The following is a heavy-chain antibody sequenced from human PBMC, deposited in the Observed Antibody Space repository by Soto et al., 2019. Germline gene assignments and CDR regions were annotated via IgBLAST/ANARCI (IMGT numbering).Heavy chain of an antibody. V-gene: IGHV1-2*04. Sequence: ASVKVPCKASGYTFTGYYMHWVRQAPGQGLEWMGWINPNSGGTNYAQKFQGWVTMTRDTSISTAYMELSRLRSDDTAVYYCAIQEGYPGQAYYFDYWCQATVVTLST. CDR2: INPNSGGT. CDR1: GYTFTGYY. J-gene: IGHJ4*02. D-gene: IGHD5-18*01. CDR3: AIQEGYPGQAYYFDY.